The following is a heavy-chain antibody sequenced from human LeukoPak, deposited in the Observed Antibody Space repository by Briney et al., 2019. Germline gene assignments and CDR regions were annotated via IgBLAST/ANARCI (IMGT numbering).Heavy chain of an antibody. Sequence: GGSLRLSCAASGFIFSSYSMNWVRQAPGKGLEWVSYISSSSGYIYYADSVKGRFTISRDNAKNSLYLQMNSLRAEDTAVYYCARGVELTGYSDYWGRGTLVAVSS. J-gene: IGHJ4*02. CDR1: GFIFSSYS. V-gene: IGHV3-21*01. D-gene: IGHD3-9*01. CDR3: ARGVELTGYSDY. CDR2: ISSSSGYI.